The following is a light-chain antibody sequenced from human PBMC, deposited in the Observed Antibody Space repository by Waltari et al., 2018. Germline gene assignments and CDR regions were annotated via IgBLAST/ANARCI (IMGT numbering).Light chain of an antibody. V-gene: IGKV1-5*03. CDR1: QSVNNW. CDR3: QQYNSHSPWT. Sequence: DIQMTQSPSTLPASVGARVTITCRASQSVNNWLAWYQQKPGTAPKLLIYKASSLESGVPSRFSGSGSGTEFTLTIISLQPDDFATYYCQQYNSHSPWTFGQGTKVEIK. CDR2: KAS. J-gene: IGKJ1*01.